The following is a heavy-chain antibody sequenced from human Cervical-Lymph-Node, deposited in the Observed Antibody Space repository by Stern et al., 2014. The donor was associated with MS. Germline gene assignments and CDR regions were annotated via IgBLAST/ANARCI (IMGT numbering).Heavy chain of an antibody. CDR2: FHFSGNS. CDR1: GGFIKSYY. V-gene: IGHV4-4*07. D-gene: IGHD2-8*01. Sequence: QVQLQESGPGLVKPSETLSLTCTVSGGFIKSYYWSWVRQSAGKGLEWIGRFHFSGNSNYNPSLKSRVTIAVGTSKNKFSPKLTSVTAADSAVYYCARDGGFCTNRVCPKYYHSGMDVWGQGTTVTVSS. J-gene: IGHJ6*02. CDR3: ARDGGFCTNRVCPKYYHSGMDV.